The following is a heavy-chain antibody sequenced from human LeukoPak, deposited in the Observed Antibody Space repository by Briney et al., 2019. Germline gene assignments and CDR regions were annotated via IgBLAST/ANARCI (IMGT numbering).Heavy chain of an antibody. D-gene: IGHD3-10*01. J-gene: IGHJ6*03. CDR2: IYYSGST. CDR1: GGSISSYY. CDR3: ARFNGSGRTDYYYYMDV. Sequence: SETLSLTCTVSGGSISSYYWSWIRQPPGKGLEWIGYIYYSGSTNYNPSLKSRVTISVDTSKNQFSLKLSSVTAADTAVYYCARFNGSGRTDYYYYMDVWGKGTTVTISS. V-gene: IGHV4-59*01.